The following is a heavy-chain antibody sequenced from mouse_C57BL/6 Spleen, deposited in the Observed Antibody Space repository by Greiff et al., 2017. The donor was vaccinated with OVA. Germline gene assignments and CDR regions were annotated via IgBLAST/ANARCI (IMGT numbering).Heavy chain of an antibody. CDR1: GFTFNTYA. CDR2: IRRKSSNSAT. J-gene: IGHJ4*01. D-gene: IGHD2-5*01. Sequence: EVQLMESGGGLVQPKGSLKLSCAASGFTFNTYAMHWVRQAPGKGLEWVARIRRKSSNSATYYADSVKDRLTISRDASQSVFYLQMNKLKTEDTDMYYCGRDAYSKYAMDYWGQGTSVTVSA. CDR3: GRDAYSKYAMDY. V-gene: IGHV10-3*01.